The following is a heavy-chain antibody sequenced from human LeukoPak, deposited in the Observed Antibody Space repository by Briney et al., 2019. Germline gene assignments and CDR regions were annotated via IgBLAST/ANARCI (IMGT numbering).Heavy chain of an antibody. CDR3: VRDANSGLGTIDY. D-gene: IGHD1/OR15-1a*01. J-gene: IGHJ4*02. CDR2: ISNDGRSK. V-gene: IGHV3-30*03. CDR1: GFTFSSYW. Sequence: GGSLRLSCAASGFTFSSYWMHWVRQAPGKGLEWVAVISNDGRSKFYADSVKGRFTISRDNSKNMLSLQVNSLRPEDTSVYYCVRDANSGLGTIDYWGQGTPVTISS.